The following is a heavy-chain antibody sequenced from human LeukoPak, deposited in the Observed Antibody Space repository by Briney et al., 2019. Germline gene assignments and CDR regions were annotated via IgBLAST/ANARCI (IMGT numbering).Heavy chain of an antibody. V-gene: IGHV3-48*03. D-gene: IGHD3-10*01. CDR1: GFTFSSYG. J-gene: IGHJ6*04. CDR2: ISSSGSTI. Sequence: GGSLRLSCAASGFTFSSYGMNWVRQAPGKGLEWVSYISSSGSTIYYADSVKGRFTISRDNAKNSLYLQMNSLRAEDTAVYYCARDLGFGELLSDYYYYYGMDVWGKGTTVTVSS. CDR3: ARDLGFGELLSDYYYYYGMDV.